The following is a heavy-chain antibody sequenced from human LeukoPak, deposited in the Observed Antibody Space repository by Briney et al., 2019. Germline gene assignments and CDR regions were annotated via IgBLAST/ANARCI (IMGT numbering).Heavy chain of an antibody. D-gene: IGHD2-21*01. CDR2: ISWNSGST. Sequence: GGSLRLSCAVSGFIFDDYAMHWVRQAPGKGLEWVAGISWNSGSTGYADSVKGRFTISRDNAKNSLYLQMSSLTAEDTAVHYCVRAYHPGGWFDPWGQGTLVTVSS. J-gene: IGHJ5*02. V-gene: IGHV3-9*01. CDR1: GFIFDDYA. CDR3: VRAYHPGGWFDP.